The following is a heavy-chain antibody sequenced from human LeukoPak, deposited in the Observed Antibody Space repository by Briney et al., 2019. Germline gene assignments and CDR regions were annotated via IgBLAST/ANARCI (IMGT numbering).Heavy chain of an antibody. V-gene: IGHV1-8*01. CDR3: ARLYYDFWGYYYMDV. CDR2: MNPNSGNT. J-gene: IGHJ6*03. CDR1: GYTFTSYD. Sequence: ASVKVSCKASGYTFTSYDINWVRQATGQGLEWMGWMNPNSGNTGYAQKFQGRVTMTRNTSISTAYMELRSLRSDDTAVYYCARLYYDFWGYYYMDVWGKGTTVTVSS. D-gene: IGHD3-3*01.